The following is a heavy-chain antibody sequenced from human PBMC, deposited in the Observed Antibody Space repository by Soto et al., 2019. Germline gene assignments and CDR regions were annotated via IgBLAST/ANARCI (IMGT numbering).Heavy chain of an antibody. V-gene: IGHV1-2*02. D-gene: IGHD2-2*01. CDR2: INPNSGGT. Sequence: ASVKVSCKASGYTFTGYYMHWLRQAPGQGLEWMGWINPNSGGTNYAQKFQGRVTMTRDTSISTAYMELSRLRSDDTAVYYCARGRGYCSSTSCFGGSWFDPWGQGTLVTVSS. CDR3: ARGRGYCSSTSCFGGSWFDP. CDR1: GYTFTGYY. J-gene: IGHJ5*02.